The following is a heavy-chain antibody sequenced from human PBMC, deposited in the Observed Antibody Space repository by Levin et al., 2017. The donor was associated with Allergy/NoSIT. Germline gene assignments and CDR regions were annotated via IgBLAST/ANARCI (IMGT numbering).Heavy chain of an antibody. CDR2: IKQDGSEK. Sequence: GGSLRLSCAASGFTFSSYWMSWVRQAPGKGLEWVANIKQDGSEKYYVDSVKGRFTISRDNAKNSLYLQMNSLRAEDTAVYYCARDGRYYGSGSYYKAPANYYDYGMDVWGQGTTVTVSS. V-gene: IGHV3-7*04. CDR3: ARDGRYYGSGSYYKAPANYYDYGMDV. D-gene: IGHD3-10*01. CDR1: GFTFSSYW. J-gene: IGHJ6*02.